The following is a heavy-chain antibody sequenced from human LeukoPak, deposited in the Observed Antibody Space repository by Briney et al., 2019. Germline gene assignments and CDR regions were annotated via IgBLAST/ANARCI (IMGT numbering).Heavy chain of an antibody. CDR1: GYSISSGYY. CDR2: IYHSGST. CDR3: ASKQPTYYYDSSGYYYTLDFDY. V-gene: IGHV4-38-2*01. J-gene: IGHJ4*02. D-gene: IGHD3-22*01. Sequence: RSSETLSLTCAVSGYSISSGYYWGWIRQPPGKGLEWIGSIYHSGSTYYNPSHKSRVNISVDTSENQFSLKLSLVTAADTAVYYCASKQPTYYYDSSGYYYTLDFDYWGQGTLVTVSS.